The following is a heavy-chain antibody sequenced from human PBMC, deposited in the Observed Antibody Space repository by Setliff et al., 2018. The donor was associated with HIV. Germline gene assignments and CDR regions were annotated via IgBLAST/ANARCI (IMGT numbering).Heavy chain of an antibody. D-gene: IGHD6-13*01. V-gene: IGHV4-38-2*01. CDR2: IHHSGNT. J-gene: IGHJ1*01. CDR3: ARVPTSSWYVTTQRTKEYFHH. CDR1: GSSISSGYF. Sequence: PSETLSLTCAVSGSSISSGYFWGWVRQPPGKGLEWIANIHHSGNTYYNPSLKSRVTISEDTSRNQFSLRLSSVTAADTAIYYCARVPTSSWYVTTQRTKEYFHHWGQGTLVTVSS.